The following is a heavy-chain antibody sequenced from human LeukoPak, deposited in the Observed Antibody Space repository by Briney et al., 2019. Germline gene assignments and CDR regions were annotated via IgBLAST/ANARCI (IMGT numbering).Heavy chain of an antibody. V-gene: IGHV3-7*01. J-gene: IGHJ3*02. CDR3: ARDGRGLRSFDI. Sequence: PGGSLRLSCAASGFTFSSYEMNWVRQAPGKGLEWVANIKQDGSEKYYVDSVKGRFTISRDNSKNTLYLQMNSLRAEDTAVYYCARDGRGLRSFDIWGQGTMVTVSS. CDR2: IKQDGSEK. D-gene: IGHD2-21*01. CDR1: GFTFSSYE.